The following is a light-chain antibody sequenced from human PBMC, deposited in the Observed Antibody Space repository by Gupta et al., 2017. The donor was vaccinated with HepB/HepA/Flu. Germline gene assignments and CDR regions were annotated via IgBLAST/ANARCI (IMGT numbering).Light chain of an antibody. CDR3: QQYNNWPGT. CDR1: QSVSSN. Sequence: EIVMTQSRATLTVSPGERANLSCRASQSVSSNLAWYQQKPGQAPRLLIYGASTRATGIPARFSGSGSGTEFTLTISILQSEDFAVYYCQQYNNWPGTFGHGTKVEIK. J-gene: IGKJ2*01. CDR2: GAS. V-gene: IGKV3-15*01.